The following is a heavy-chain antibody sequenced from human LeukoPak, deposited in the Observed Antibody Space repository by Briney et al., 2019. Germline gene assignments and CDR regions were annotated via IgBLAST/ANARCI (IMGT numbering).Heavy chain of an antibody. V-gene: IGHV4-38-2*01. Sequence: SETLSLTCAVSGYSITSTYWWGWIRQTPGRGLEWILSLHHSGSTSYSQSLKSRVTISVDTSTNQFSLRLSSVTAADTAVYYCARVGGDDSTGHYSVDYWGQGTLVTVSS. CDR2: LHHSGST. CDR1: GYSITSTYW. CDR3: ARVGGDDSTGHYSVDY. D-gene: IGHD3-22*01. J-gene: IGHJ4*02.